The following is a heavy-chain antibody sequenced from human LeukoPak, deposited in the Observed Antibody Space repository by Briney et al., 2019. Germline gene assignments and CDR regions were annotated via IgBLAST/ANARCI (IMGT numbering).Heavy chain of an antibody. D-gene: IGHD3-9*01. CDR3: ANSDILTGYTPFDY. Sequence: KAGGSLRLSCAASGFTFSNAWMSWVRQAPGEGLEWVSSISPSSSYIYYADSVKGRFTISRDNSKNTLYLQMNSLRAEDTAVYYCANSDILTGYTPFDYWGQGTLVTVSS. CDR1: GFTFSNAW. V-gene: IGHV3-21*01. J-gene: IGHJ4*02. CDR2: ISPSSSYI.